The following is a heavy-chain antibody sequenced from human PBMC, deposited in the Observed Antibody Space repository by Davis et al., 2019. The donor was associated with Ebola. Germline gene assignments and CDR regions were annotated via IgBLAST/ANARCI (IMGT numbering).Heavy chain of an antibody. V-gene: IGHV3-21*01. Sequence: GESLKISCAASGFTFSSYSMNWVRQAPGKGLEWVSSISSSSSYIYYADSVKGRFTISRDNAKNSLYLQMNSLRAEDTAVYYCARVAGYCSSTSCYEAGQLYNWFDPWGQGTLVTVSS. J-gene: IGHJ5*02. D-gene: IGHD2-2*01. CDR1: GFTFSSYS. CDR3: ARVAGYCSSTSCYEAGQLYNWFDP. CDR2: ISSSSSYI.